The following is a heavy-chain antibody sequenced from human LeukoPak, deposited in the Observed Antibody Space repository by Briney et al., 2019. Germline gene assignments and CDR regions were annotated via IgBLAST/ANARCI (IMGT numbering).Heavy chain of an antibody. CDR2: INSDGSST. J-gene: IGHJ4*02. Sequence: GGSLRLSCAASGFTFSSYWMHWVRQAPGKGLVWVSRINSDGSSTSYADSVKGRFTISRDNAKNTLYLQMNRLRAEDTAVYYCARGDIVVVPAAIVDYWGQGTLVTVSS. CDR1: GFTFSSYW. CDR3: ARGDIVVVPAAIVDY. V-gene: IGHV3-74*01. D-gene: IGHD2-2*02.